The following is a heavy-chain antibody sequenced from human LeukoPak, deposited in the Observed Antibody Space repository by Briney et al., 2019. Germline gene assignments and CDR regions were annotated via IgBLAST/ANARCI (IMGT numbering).Heavy chain of an antibody. D-gene: IGHD2-2*01. V-gene: IGHV3-23*01. CDR3: AKRGVPAAVYYFDC. CDR1: GFTFRTYA. Sequence: PGGSLRLSCAASGFTFRTYAMYWVPQAPGKGLEWVSVITSGGTTYYADSVKGRFTISRDNSKNTLYLQMNSLRAEDTAVYYCAKRGVPAAVYYFDCWGQGTLVTVSS. J-gene: IGHJ4*02. CDR2: ITSGGTT.